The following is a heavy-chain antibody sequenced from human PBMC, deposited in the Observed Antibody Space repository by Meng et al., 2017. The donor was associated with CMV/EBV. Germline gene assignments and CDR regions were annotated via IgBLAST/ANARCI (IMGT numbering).Heavy chain of an antibody. CDR2: ISSSGSTT. CDR3: ARESITIGHAFDI. J-gene: IGHJ3*02. CDR1: GFIFTRYE. Sequence: GESLKISCAASGFIFTRYEMTWVRQAPGQGLEWVSYISSSGSTTYYADSVKGRFTMSRDNSKNTLYLQMNSLRAEDTAVYYCARESITIGHAFDIWGQGTMVTVSS. D-gene: IGHD5-24*01. V-gene: IGHV3-48*03.